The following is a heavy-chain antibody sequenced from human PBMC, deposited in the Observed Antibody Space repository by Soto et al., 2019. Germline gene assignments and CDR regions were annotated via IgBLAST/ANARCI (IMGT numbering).Heavy chain of an antibody. Sequence: QVQLVESGGGVVQPGTSLRLSCVGSGFTFRSYVIHWVRQAPGKGLEWVALTSYDGSNKYYDDSVKGRFTISRDNSRNTVDLQRDSLRLDDTALYYWARWGTRGGVDVWGQGTLVSVSS. J-gene: IGHJ4*02. D-gene: IGHD3-16*01. CDR1: GFTFRSYV. CDR3: ARWGTRGGVDV. CDR2: TSYDGSNK. V-gene: IGHV3-30*03.